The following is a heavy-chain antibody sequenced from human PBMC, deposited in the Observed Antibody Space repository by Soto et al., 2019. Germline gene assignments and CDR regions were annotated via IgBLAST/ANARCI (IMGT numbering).Heavy chain of an antibody. V-gene: IGHV3-7*01. Sequence: GSLRLSCAASGFTFSDSWMDWVRQAPGKGPEWVANIKQDGSEKNYVDSVKGRFTISRDNAKNSLYLQMNSLRAEDTAVYYCASLGRHGWGQGTTVTVSS. CDR2: IKQDGSEK. J-gene: IGHJ6*02. D-gene: IGHD3-16*01. CDR3: ASLGRHG. CDR1: GFTFSDSW.